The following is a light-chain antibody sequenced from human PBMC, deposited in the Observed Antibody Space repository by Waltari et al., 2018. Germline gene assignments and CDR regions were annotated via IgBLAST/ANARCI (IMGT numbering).Light chain of an antibody. J-gene: IGLJ3*02. CDR3: AAWDNSLGRWV. CDR1: SSNIGNNY. V-gene: IGLV1-47*01. CDR2: RND. Sequence: QSVLTQPPSASGTPGQSVTISCSGFSSNIGNNYVFWYQQLPGKAPKLLIYRNDPRPSGVPDRFSASKSVTSASLAIGGLRSEDEAIYHCAAWDNSLGRWVFGEGTKLTVL.